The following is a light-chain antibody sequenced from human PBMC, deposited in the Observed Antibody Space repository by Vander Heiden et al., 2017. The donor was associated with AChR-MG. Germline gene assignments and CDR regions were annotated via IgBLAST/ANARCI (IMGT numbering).Light chain of an antibody. CDR3: QQYDSLPRT. V-gene: IGKV1-33*01. J-gene: IGKJ3*01. Sequence: DIQMTQSPSSLSASVGDRVTITCQASQGISNYLNWYQQKPGKAPKLLIYDASTLETGVPSRFSGSGSGTDFTFTISSLQPEDVATYYCQQYDSLPRTFGRGTKVDIK. CDR1: QGISNY. CDR2: DAS.